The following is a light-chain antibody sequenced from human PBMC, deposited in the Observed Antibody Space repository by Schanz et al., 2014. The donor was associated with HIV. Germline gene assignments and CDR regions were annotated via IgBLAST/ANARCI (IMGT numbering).Light chain of an antibody. J-gene: IGKJ2*01. Sequence: DIVMTQSPDSLAVSLGERATINCKSSQSVLYSSNNKNHLAWYQQKPSQPPKLLIYWASTRESGVPDRFSGSGSGTDFTLTISSLQAEDVAVYYCQQYYSTLYTFGQGTKLEIK. V-gene: IGKV4-1*01. CDR1: QSVLYSSNNKNH. CDR2: WAS. CDR3: QQYYSTLYT.